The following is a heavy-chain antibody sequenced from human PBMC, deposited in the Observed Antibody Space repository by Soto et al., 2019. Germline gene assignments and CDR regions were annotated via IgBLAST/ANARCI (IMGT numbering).Heavy chain of an antibody. D-gene: IGHD3-3*01. V-gene: IGHV3-30*18. CDR2: ISYDGSNK. CDR3: AKARWSGYYLYYYMDV. J-gene: IGHJ6*03. Sequence: QVQLVESGGGVVQPGRSLRLSCAASGFTFSSYGMHWVRQAPGKGLEWVAVISYDGSNKYYADSVKGRFTISRDNSKNTLYLQMNSLRAEDTAVYYCAKARWSGYYLYYYMDVWGKGTTVTVSS. CDR1: GFTFSSYG.